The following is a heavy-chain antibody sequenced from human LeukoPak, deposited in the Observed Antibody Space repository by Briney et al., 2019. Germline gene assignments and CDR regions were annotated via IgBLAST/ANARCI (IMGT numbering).Heavy chain of an antibody. J-gene: IGHJ4*02. V-gene: IGHV3-7*01. CDR2: IKQDGSEK. CDR3: ARVEPTKSDDC. CDR1: GFTFSSYW. Sequence: AGGSLRLSCEASGFTFSSYWMSWVRQAPGKGLEWVANIKQDGSEKNYVDSVRGRFTISRDNAENSLYLQMNSLRDDDTAVYYCARVEPTKSDDCWGQGTLVTVSS. D-gene: IGHD1-14*01.